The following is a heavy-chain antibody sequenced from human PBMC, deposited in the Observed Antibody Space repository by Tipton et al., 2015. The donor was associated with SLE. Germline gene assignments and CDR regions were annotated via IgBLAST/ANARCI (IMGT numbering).Heavy chain of an antibody. Sequence: GSLRLSCVASGLTFSNAWMSWFRQAPGKGLEWVSSISFSGDRTYDADSVKGRFTISRDNSKNTLYLQMSSLRAEATAMYYCAKSSGVKTGPGFYFGLDVWGQGTTVSVSS. J-gene: IGHJ6*02. D-gene: IGHD2-8*02. V-gene: IGHV3-23*01. CDR1: GLTFSNAW. CDR2: ISFSGDRT. CDR3: AKSSGVKTGPGFYFGLDV.